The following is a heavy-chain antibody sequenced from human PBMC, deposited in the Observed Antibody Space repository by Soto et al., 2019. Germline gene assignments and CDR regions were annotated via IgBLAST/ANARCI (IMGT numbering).Heavy chain of an antibody. V-gene: IGHV3-30*18. CDR2: ISYDGSNK. CDR1: GFTFSSYG. CDR3: AKEYCSGGSCYSLFAY. J-gene: IGHJ4*02. D-gene: IGHD2-15*01. Sequence: QVQLVESGGGVVQPGRSLRLSCAASGFTFSSYGMHWVRQAPGKGLEWVAVISYDGSNKYYADSVKGRFTISRDNSKNTLYLQMNSLRAEDTAVYYCAKEYCSGGSCYSLFAYWGQGTLVTVSS.